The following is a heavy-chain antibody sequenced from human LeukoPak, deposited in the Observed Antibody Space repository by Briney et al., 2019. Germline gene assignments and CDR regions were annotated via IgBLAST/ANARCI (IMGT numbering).Heavy chain of an antibody. J-gene: IGHJ5*02. CDR1: GYTFTGYY. V-gene: IGHV1-2*06. CDR3: ARDSEAYYDFWSGYPGNWFDP. D-gene: IGHD3-3*01. CDR2: INPNSGGT. Sequence: ASVKVSCKASGYTFTGYYMHWVRQAPGQGLEWIGRINPNSGGTNYAQKFQGRVTMTRDTSISTAYMELSRLRSDDTAVYYCARDSEAYYDFWSGYPGNWFDPWGQGTLVTVSS.